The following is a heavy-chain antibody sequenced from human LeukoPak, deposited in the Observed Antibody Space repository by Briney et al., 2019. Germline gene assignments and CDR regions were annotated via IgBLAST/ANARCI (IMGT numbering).Heavy chain of an antibody. V-gene: IGHV4-61*02. CDR2: IYTSGST. D-gene: IGHD3-16*02. CDR1: GGSISSGSYY. CDR3: ARATVGDYVWGSYRYTTLAFDY. J-gene: IGHJ4*02. Sequence: PSQTLSLTCTVSGGSISSGSYYWSWIRQPAGKGLEWIGRIYTSGSTNYNPSLKSRVTISVDTSKNQFSLKLSSVTAADTAVYYCARATVGDYVWGSYRYTTLAFDYWGQGTLVTVSS.